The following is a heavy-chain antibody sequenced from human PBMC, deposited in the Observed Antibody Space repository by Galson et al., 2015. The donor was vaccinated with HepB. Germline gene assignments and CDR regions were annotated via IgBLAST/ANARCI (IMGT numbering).Heavy chain of an antibody. CDR3: TRHDIRYDFWSGYSNSHGMDV. CDR2: IRSKANSYAT. D-gene: IGHD3-3*01. Sequence: SLRLSCAASGFTFSGSTMHWVRQASGKGLEWVGRIRSKANSYATAYAASVKGRFTISRDDSKNTAYLQMNSLKTEDTAVYYCTRHDIRYDFWSGYSNSHGMDVWGQGTTVTVSS. V-gene: IGHV3-73*01. J-gene: IGHJ6*02. CDR1: GFTFSGST.